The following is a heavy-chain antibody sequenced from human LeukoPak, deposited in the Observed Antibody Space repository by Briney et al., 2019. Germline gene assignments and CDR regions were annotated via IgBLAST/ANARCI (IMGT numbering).Heavy chain of an antibody. CDR2: ISPYNGDT. D-gene: IGHD2-15*01. V-gene: IGHV1-18*01. Sequence: ASVTVSCKPSGYTFTHYDICWVRQAPGQGLEWMGRISPYNGDTYYAQKLQGRVTMTTDTSTRTAYLQLESLTSDDTAVYYCASKRGACYPDWGQGTLVIVSS. CDR3: ASKRGACYPD. CDR1: GYTFTHYD. J-gene: IGHJ4*02.